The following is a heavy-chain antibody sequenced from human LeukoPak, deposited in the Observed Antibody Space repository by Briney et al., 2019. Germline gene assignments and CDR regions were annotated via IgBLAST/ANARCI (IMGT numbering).Heavy chain of an antibody. Sequence: GASVKVSCKASGGTFSSYAISWVRQAPGQGLEWMGGIIPIFGTANYAQKFQGRVTITADESTSTAYMELSSLRSEDTAVYYCAKGLEPDYGEPFDYWGQGTLVTVSS. J-gene: IGHJ4*02. V-gene: IGHV1-69*13. D-gene: IGHD4-17*01. CDR1: GGTFSSYA. CDR2: IIPIFGTA. CDR3: AKGLEPDYGEPFDY.